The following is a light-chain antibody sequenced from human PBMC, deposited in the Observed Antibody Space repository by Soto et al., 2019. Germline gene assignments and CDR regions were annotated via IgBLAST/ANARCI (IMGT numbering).Light chain of an antibody. CDR3: QQYNSYSGYT. V-gene: IGKV1-5*01. J-gene: IGKJ2*01. CDR1: QSISSW. CDR2: DAS. Sequence: DIQMTQSPSTLSASVGDRVTITCRASQSISSWLAWYQQKPGKAPKLLIYDASRLESGVPSRFSGSGSGTEFTLTISSLQPDDFETYYCQQYNSYSGYTFGQGTKLEIK.